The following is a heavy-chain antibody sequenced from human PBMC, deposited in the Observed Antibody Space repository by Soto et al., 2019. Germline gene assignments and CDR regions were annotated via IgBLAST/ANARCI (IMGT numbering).Heavy chain of an antibody. J-gene: IGHJ4*02. CDR1: GYSFTSYW. D-gene: IGHD2-15*01. V-gene: IGHV5-51*01. CDR2: IYPGDSDT. CDR3: ARHSHCSGDICSLDY. Sequence: PGESLKISCKGTGYSFTSYWIGWVRQMPGKGLGWMGIIYPGDSDTRYSPSFQGQVTISADKSISTAYLQWSSLKASDTAMYYCARHSHCSGDICSLDYWGQGTLVTVSS.